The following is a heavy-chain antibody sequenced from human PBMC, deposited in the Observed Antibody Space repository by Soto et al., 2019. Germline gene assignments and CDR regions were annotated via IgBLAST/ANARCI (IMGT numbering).Heavy chain of an antibody. CDR2: IIGSGGTT. CDR3: AKERGYSYGAFDY. D-gene: IGHD5-18*01. V-gene: IGHV3-23*01. CDR1: VFTFTSYA. J-gene: IGHJ4*02. Sequence: EVQLLESGGGLVQPGGSLTLSYAASVFTFTSYAMSCVRQAPGQGLEWDSAIIGSGGTTNHADSVKGRFTISRDNSKNTLYLKMNSLRAEDTDVYYCAKERGYSYGAFDYWGQGALVTVSS.